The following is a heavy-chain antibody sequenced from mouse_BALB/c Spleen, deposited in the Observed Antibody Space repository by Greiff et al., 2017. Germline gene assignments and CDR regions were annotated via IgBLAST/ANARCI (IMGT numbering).Heavy chain of an antibody. D-gene: IGHD2-14*01. V-gene: IGHV1-18*01. J-gene: IGHJ4*01. Sequence: VQLKQSGPELVKPGASMKISCKASGYSFTGYTMNWVKQSHGKNLEWIGLINPYNGGTSYNQKFKGKATLTVDKSSSTAYMELLSLTSEDSAVYYCARGYRYDGYAMDYWGQGTSVTVSS. CDR2: INPYNGGT. CDR1: GYSFTGYT. CDR3: ARGYRYDGYAMDY.